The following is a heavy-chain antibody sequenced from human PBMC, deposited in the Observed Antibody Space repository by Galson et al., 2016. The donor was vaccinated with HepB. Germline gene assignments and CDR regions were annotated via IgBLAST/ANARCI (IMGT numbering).Heavy chain of an antibody. CDR1: GFSFSTYA. CDR3: ASTHGNPYDSPDI. D-gene: IGHD3-22*01. V-gene: IGHV3-30-3*01. Sequence: SLRLSCAASGFSFSTYAVHWVRQAPGKGLEWVAVISNAGSKKYHADSVKGRFIISRDNSKNTLYLQMDSLRDEYTAVNYCASTHGNPYDSPDIWRQGTVATVSS. CDR2: ISNAGSKK. J-gene: IGHJ3*02.